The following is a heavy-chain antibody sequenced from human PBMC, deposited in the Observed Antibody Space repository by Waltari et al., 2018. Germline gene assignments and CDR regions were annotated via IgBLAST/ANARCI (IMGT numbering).Heavy chain of an antibody. J-gene: IGHJ5*02. D-gene: IGHD3-10*01. CDR3: ATGSGAPKVDWFDP. Sequence: QVQLQQCGTGLLKPSKTLSLTCAVYGGSFRGYYSIWLRQPPGKGREWIGEINHSGRTNYNPSLKSRVTISVDTAKNQFSLKLSSVTAADTAVYYCATGSGAPKVDWFDPWGQGTLVTVSS. CDR1: GGSFRGYY. V-gene: IGHV4-34*01. CDR2: INHSGRT.